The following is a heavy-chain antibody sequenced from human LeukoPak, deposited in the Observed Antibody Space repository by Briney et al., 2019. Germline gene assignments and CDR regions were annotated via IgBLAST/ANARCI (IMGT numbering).Heavy chain of an antibody. CDR3: ATEGQCGFTTCPGLQF. CDR2: VFRTGRT. D-gene: IGHD2-2*01. CDR1: GGFISSGDYS. Sequence: PSETLSLTCAVSGGFISSGDYSWNWIRQPPGKGLEWIGYVFRTGRTSYNPSLDSRVTISLDRSRNQFSLRLTSVTAADSAMYYCATEGQCGFTTCPGLQFWGQGILVSVSS. V-gene: IGHV4-30-2*01. J-gene: IGHJ4*02.